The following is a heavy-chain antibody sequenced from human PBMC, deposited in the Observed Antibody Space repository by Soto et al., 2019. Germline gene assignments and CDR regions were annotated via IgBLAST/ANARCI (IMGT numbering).Heavy chain of an antibody. CDR1: GGTFSNYA. CDR3: ARVEAVASIYNYHGLDV. Sequence: QVQLVRSGAELKKPGSSVKVSCKASGGTFSNYAISWVRQAPGQGLEWMGGIVPIFGTTFYTRKFQDRATIIADDSTTTAYLELSSLRSEDTAIYYCARVEAVASIYNYHGLDVWGQGTAVSVSS. J-gene: IGHJ6*02. CDR2: IVPIFGTT. V-gene: IGHV1-69*12. D-gene: IGHD6-19*01.